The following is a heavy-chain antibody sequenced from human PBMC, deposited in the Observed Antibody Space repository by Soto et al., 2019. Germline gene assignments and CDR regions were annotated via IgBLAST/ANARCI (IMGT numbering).Heavy chain of an antibody. CDR1: GGSISSSSYY. CDR3: ARHEPGRLYYDSSGPIDY. Sequence: PSETLSLTCTVSGGSISSSSYYWGWIRQPPGKGLEWIGSIYYSGSTYYNPSLKSRVTISVDTSKNQFSLKLSSVTAADTAVYYCARHEPGRLYYDSSGPIDYWGQGTLVTVPQ. J-gene: IGHJ4*02. CDR2: IYYSGST. V-gene: IGHV4-39*01. D-gene: IGHD3-22*01.